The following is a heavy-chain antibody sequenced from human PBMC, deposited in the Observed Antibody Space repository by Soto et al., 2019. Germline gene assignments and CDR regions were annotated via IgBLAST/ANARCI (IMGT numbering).Heavy chain of an antibody. Sequence: SETLCLTCTVSGGSFSTYYWAWIRQPPGKGLEWVGYIYYSGSTNYNPSLKSRVTISVDTSKNQFSLRLSSVTAADTAVYYCARRYGGNLDYWGQGTLVTVSS. CDR3: ARRYGGNLDY. CDR2: IYYSGST. D-gene: IGHD1-26*01. V-gene: IGHV4-59*08. CDR1: GGSFSTYY. J-gene: IGHJ4*02.